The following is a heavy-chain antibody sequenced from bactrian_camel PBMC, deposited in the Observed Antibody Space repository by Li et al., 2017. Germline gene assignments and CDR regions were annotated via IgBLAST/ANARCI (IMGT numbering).Heavy chain of an antibody. CDR3: AEGRGSRGEHCYSLNY. Sequence: VQLVESGGGSVQPGGSLKLSCVASGGTETKNCVAWFRQAAGNEHQKGVAGIASDGSVEVYMDSVKGRFTISRDSAKNTVYPQMNNLQPEDTATYYCAEGRGSRGEHCYSLNYWGQGTQVTVS. CDR2: IASDGSVE. J-gene: IGHJ4*01. V-gene: IGHV3S53*01. D-gene: IGHD6*01. CDR1: GGTETKNC.